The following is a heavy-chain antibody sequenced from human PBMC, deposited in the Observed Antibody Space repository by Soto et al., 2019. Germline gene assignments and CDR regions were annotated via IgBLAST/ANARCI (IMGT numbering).Heavy chain of an antibody. CDR3: ARGRMPLYGMDV. CDR1: GFTFSSYW. D-gene: IGHD2-2*01. V-gene: IGHV3-74*01. CDR2: IYTDGSRT. J-gene: IGHJ6*02. Sequence: EVQLVESGGGLVQPGGSLRLSCAASGFTFSSYWMHWVRQAPGKGLVWVSRIYTDGSRTNYADSVKGRFTISRDNAKNTVYLQINSLRAEDTAVYYCARGRMPLYGMDVWGQGTTVTVSS.